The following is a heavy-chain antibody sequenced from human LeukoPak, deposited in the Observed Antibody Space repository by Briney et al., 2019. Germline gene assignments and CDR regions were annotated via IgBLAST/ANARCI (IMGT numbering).Heavy chain of an antibody. V-gene: IGHV3-48*03. J-gene: IGHJ4*02. D-gene: IGHD3-3*01. Sequence: RXXPXXGLEWVSYISSSGSTIYYADSVKGRFTISRDNAKNSLYLQMNSLRAEDTAVYYCARGDDFCFDYWGQGTLVTVSS. CDR2: ISSSGSTI. CDR3: ARGDDFCFDY.